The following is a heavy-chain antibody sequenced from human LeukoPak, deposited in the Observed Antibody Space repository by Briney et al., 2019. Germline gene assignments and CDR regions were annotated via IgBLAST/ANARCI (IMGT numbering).Heavy chain of an antibody. CDR2: IYYSGST. Sequence: PSETLSLTCTVSGGSISSGGYYWSWIRQHPGKGLEWIGYIYYSGSTYYNPSLKSRGTISVDTSKNQFSLKLSPVTAADTAVYYCARDVGSTVTEGDALDIWGQGTMVTVSS. CDR3: ARDVGSTVTEGDALDI. D-gene: IGHD4-17*01. CDR1: GGSISSGGYY. J-gene: IGHJ3*02. V-gene: IGHV4-31*03.